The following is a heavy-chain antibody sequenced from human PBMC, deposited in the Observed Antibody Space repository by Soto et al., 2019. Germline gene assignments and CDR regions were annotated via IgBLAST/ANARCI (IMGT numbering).Heavy chain of an antibody. Sequence: QVQLQESGPGLVKPSQTLSLTCTVSGGSISSGGYYWSWIRQHPGKGLEWIGYIYYSGSTYYNPSLKSRVTISVDTSKNQFCLKLSSVTAADTAVYYCARLVFGNYDILTGYTHPAYYFDYWGQGTLVTVSS. V-gene: IGHV4-31*03. CDR3: ARLVFGNYDILTGYTHPAYYFDY. J-gene: IGHJ4*02. CDR2: IYYSGST. D-gene: IGHD3-9*01. CDR1: GGSISSGGYY.